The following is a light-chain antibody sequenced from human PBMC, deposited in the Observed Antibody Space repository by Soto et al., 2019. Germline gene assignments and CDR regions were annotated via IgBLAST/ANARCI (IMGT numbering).Light chain of an antibody. Sequence: DIQMTQSPSTLSASVGDRVTITCRASQSISAWLAWYQQKPGKAPKLLIYKASSLESGVPSRFSGSGSGTEFTLTISSLQPDDFAIYYGQQYNNYGSWTFGQGTKVEIK. CDR2: KAS. CDR1: QSISAW. CDR3: QQYNNYGSWT. J-gene: IGKJ1*01. V-gene: IGKV1-5*03.